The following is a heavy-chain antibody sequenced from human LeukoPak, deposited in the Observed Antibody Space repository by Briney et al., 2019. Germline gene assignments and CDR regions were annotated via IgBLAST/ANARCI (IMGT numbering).Heavy chain of an antibody. J-gene: IGHJ4*02. Sequence: SETLSLTCAVYGGSFSGYYWSWIRQPPGKGLEWIGEINHSGSTNYNPSLKSRVTISVDTSKNQFSLKLSSVTAADTAVYYCASSHRYSGSYFYWGQGTLVTVSS. D-gene: IGHD1-26*01. CDR3: ASSHRYSGSYFY. CDR1: GGSFSGYY. CDR2: INHSGST. V-gene: IGHV4-34*01.